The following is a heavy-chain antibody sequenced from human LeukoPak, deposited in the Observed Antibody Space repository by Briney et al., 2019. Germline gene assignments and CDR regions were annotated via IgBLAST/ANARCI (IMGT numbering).Heavy chain of an antibody. CDR3: GSRVGYSMAVLSGYFQN. Sequence: SETLSLTCAAYGWSFSGYYWSWIRQPPGKGLEWMGNINRGGSTNYNPSLKSRVTISVDTSNNKFSLKRSTVTGADTAVYYCGSRVGYSMAVLSGYFQNSGQGTLVTVSS. CDR2: INRGGST. D-gene: IGHD5-18*01. CDR1: GWSFSGYY. J-gene: IGHJ1*01. V-gene: IGHV4-34*01.